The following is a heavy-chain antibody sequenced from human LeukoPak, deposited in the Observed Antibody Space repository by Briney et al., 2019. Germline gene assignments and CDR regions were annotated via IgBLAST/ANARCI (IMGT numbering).Heavy chain of an antibody. CDR3: ATDRSNSWVDY. CDR2: IWYDGSNK. Sequence: PVGSLRLSCAASGLTFRNYGMHWVRQAPGKGLEWVAFIWYDGSNKYYVDSVKGRFTISRDNSKNTLYLQMSSLRVDDTAVYYCATDRSNSWVDYWGLGTLVTVAS. D-gene: IGHD6-19*01. V-gene: IGHV3-30*02. CDR1: GLTFRNYG. J-gene: IGHJ4*02.